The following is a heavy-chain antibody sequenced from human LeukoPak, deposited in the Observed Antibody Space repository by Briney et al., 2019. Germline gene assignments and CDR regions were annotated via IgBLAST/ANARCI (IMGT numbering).Heavy chain of an antibody. CDR3: ARGSPDRYYYDSSGSDY. D-gene: IGHD3-22*01. CDR1: GYTFTGYY. V-gene: IGHV1-2*02. J-gene: IGHJ4*02. Sequence: ASVKVSCKASGYTFTGYYMHWVRQAPGQGLEWMGWINPNSGGTNYAQKFQGRATMTRDTSISTAYMELSRLRSDDTAVYYCARGSPDRYYYDSSGSDYWGQGTLVTVSS. CDR2: INPNSGGT.